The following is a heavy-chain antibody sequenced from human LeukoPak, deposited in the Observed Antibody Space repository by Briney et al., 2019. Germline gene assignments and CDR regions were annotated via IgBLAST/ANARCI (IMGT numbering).Heavy chain of an antibody. Sequence: GGSLRLSCAASGFTVSSNYMSWVRQAPGKGLEWVANIRQHGSETHYVDSVKGRFTISRDNAKNSLYLQMNSLRAEDTAVYYCARDIDRYYADYWGLGTLVTVSS. V-gene: IGHV3-7*01. CDR2: IRQHGSET. CDR3: ARDIDRYYADY. J-gene: IGHJ4*02. CDR1: GFTVSSNY. D-gene: IGHD3-3*01.